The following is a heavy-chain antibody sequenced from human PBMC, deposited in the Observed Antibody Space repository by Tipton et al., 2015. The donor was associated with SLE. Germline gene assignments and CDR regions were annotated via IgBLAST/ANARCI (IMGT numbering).Heavy chain of an antibody. J-gene: IGHJ4*02. Sequence: TLSLTCTVSGDSISRTTYYWGWIRQPPGKGLEWVGSIYYSGSTYYNPSLKSRVIISVDTSKNQFSLKLSSVTAADTAVYYCARQHASSITGSQKHFDYWGQGTLVTVSS. D-gene: IGHD1-20*01. CDR2: IYYSGST. CDR1: GDSISRTTYY. CDR3: ARQHASSITGSQKHFDY. V-gene: IGHV4-39*01.